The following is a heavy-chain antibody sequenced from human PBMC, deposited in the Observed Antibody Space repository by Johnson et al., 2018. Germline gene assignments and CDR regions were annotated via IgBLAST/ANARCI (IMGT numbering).Heavy chain of an antibody. CDR2: IIPIFGTA. D-gene: IGHD5-12*01. J-gene: IGHJ6*02. CDR3: AREPSATGYSGYENYYYYGMDV. CDR1: GGTFSSYA. V-gene: IGHV1-69*01. Sequence: QVQLVESGAEVKKPGSSXKVSCKASGGTFSSYAISWVRQAPGQGLEWMGGIIPIFGTANDAQKFQGRVPLTADESTSTAYMELSSLRSEDTAVYYCAREPSATGYSGYENYYYYGMDVWGQGTTVTVSS.